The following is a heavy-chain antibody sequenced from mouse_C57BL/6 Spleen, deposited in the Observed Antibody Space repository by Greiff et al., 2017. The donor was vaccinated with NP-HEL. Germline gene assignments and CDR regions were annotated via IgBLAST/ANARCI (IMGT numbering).Heavy chain of an antibody. CDR2: IDPSDSYT. Sequence: VQLQQPGAELVMPGASVKLSCKASGYTFTSYWMHWVKQRPGQGLEWIGEIDPSDSYTNYNQKFKGKSTLTVDKSSSTAYMQLSSLTSEDSAVYYCARGPLKGCWGQGTTLTVSS. CDR3: ARGPLKGC. J-gene: IGHJ2*01. V-gene: IGHV1-69*01. D-gene: IGHD3-3*01. CDR1: GYTFTSYW.